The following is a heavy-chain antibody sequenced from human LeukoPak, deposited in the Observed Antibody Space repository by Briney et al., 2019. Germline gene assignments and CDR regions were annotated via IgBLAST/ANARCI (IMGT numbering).Heavy chain of an antibody. CDR1: VGSFSSYY. V-gene: IGHV4-34*01. CDR2: INHSGTT. J-gene: IGHJ5*02. CDR3: TRNNWFDP. Sequence: SETLSLTCAVYVGSFSSYYWSCIRQSPGKGLECMGEINHSGTTKYNPSLKRRATISLHTPQHQFSLRFSSVTAADTAVYFCTRNNWFDPWGEGTLVSVSS.